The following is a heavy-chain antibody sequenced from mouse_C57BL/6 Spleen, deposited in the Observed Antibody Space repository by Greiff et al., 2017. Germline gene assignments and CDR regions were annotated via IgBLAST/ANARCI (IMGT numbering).Heavy chain of an antibody. CDR3: AREGDGPFAY. D-gene: IGHD2-3*01. CDR1: GFTFSDYG. Sequence: EVNVVESGGGLVKPGGSLKLSCAASGFTFSDYGMHWVRQAPEKGLEWVAYISSGSSTIYYADTVKGRFTISRDNAKNTLFLQMTSLRSEDTAMYYCAREGDGPFAYWGQGTLVTVSA. J-gene: IGHJ3*01. V-gene: IGHV5-17*01. CDR2: ISSGSSTI.